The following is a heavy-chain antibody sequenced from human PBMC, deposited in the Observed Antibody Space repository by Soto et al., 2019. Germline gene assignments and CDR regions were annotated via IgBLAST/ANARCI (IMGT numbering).Heavy chain of an antibody. CDR2: INHRGSA. CDR3: ARGSRVKEPAATGRDYYYHGLDV. V-gene: IGHV4-34*01. J-gene: IGHJ6*02. Sequence: QVQLQQWGAGLLKPSETLSLTCAVYGGSFRGYYWSWIRQPPGKGLEWIGEINHRGSANYNPSVKSRAPISVATSKHQFSLKLNSVTAAATATYYCARGSRVKEPAATGRDYYYHGLDVWAQGTAVTVSS. CDR1: GGSFRGYY. D-gene: IGHD1-1*01.